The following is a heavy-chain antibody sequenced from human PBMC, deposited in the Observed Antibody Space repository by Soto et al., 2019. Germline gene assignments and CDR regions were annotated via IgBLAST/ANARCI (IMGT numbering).Heavy chain of an antibody. CDR2: ISSSSSYI. V-gene: IGHV3-21*01. D-gene: IGHD6-13*01. CDR3: ARDTEQQLVLDVFDI. J-gene: IGHJ3*02. CDR1: GFTFSSYS. Sequence: EVQLVESGGGLVKPGGSLRLSCAASGFTFSSYSMNWVRQAPGKGLEWVSSISSSSSYIYYADSVKGRFTISRDNAKNSLYLQMNSLRAEDTAVYYCARDTEQQLVLDVFDIWGQGTMVTVSS.